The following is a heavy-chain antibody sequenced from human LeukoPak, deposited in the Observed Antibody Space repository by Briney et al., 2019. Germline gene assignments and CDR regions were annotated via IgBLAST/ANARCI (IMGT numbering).Heavy chain of an antibody. J-gene: IGHJ4*02. Sequence: ASVKVSCKASGYTFTGYYMHWVRQAPGQGLEWMGWINPNTGGTVYAQKFQGRVTMTRDTSISTVYMEVGRLRSDDTAVYYCARHFSSGWYVDYWGQGTLVTVSS. V-gene: IGHV1-2*02. CDR1: GYTFTGYY. CDR2: INPNTGGT. CDR3: ARHFSSGWYVDY. D-gene: IGHD6-19*01.